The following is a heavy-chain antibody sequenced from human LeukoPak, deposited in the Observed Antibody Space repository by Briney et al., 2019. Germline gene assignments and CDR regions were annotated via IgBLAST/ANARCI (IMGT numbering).Heavy chain of an antibody. CDR1: GGSFSGYY. V-gene: IGHV4-34*01. Sequence: PSETLSLTCAVYGGSFSGYYWSWIRQPPGKGLEWIGEINHSGSTNYNPSLKSRVTISVDTSKNQFSLKLSSVTAADTAVYYCAREGPYDYIWGSYRYFDYWGQGTLVTVSS. CDR2: INHSGST. J-gene: IGHJ4*02. CDR3: AREGPYDYIWGSYRYFDY. D-gene: IGHD3-16*02.